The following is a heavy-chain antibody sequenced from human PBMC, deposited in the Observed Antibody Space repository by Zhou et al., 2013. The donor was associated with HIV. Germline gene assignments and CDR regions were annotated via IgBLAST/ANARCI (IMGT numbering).Heavy chain of an antibody. V-gene: IGHV1-69*12. J-gene: IGHJ6*02. Sequence: QVQLVQSGAEVKKPGSSVKVSCKASGGTFSSYAISWVRQAPGQGLEWMGGIIPIFGTANYAQKFQGRVTITADESTSTAYMELSSLRSEDTAVYYCARLYRGGWSYYPGYYYYYGMDVWGQGTTVTVSS. D-gene: IGHD1-26*01. CDR3: ARLYRGGWSYYPGYYYYYGMDV. CDR2: IIPIFGTA. CDR1: GGTFSSYA.